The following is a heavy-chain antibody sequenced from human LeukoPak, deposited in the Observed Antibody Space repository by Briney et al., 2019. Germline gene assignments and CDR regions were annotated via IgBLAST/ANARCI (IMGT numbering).Heavy chain of an antibody. V-gene: IGHV4-38-2*01. Sequence: PSETLSLTCAVSGYSISSGYYWGWIRQPPGKGLEWIGSIYHSGSTYYNPSLKSRVTISVDTSKNQFSLKLSSVTAADTAVYYCARSLDYYDSSGYSGAFDIWGQGTMVTVSS. J-gene: IGHJ3*02. CDR1: GYSISSGYY. D-gene: IGHD3-22*01. CDR3: ARSLDYYDSSGYSGAFDI. CDR2: IYHSGST.